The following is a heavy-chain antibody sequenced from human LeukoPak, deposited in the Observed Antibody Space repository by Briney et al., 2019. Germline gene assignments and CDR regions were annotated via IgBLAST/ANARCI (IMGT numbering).Heavy chain of an antibody. CDR1: GFTFSSYG. J-gene: IGHJ3*02. CDR2: IRYDGSNK. Sequence: GGSLRLSCAASGFTFSSYGMHWVRQAPGKGPEWVAFIRYDGSNKYYADSVKGRFTISRDNSKNTLYLQMSSLRAEDTAVYYCAKDTGRYQLLWEVAFDIWGQGTMVTVSS. V-gene: IGHV3-30*02. D-gene: IGHD2-2*01. CDR3: AKDTGRYQLLWEVAFDI.